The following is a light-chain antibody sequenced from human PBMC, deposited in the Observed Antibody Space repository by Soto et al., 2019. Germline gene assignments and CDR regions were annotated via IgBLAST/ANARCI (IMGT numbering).Light chain of an antibody. J-gene: IGKJ2*01. CDR3: QQYYSTPYT. CDR2: WAS. V-gene: IGKV4-1*01. CDR1: QSVLYSSNNKNY. Sequence: DIVMTQSPDSLAVSLGERATINCKSSQSVLYSSNNKNYLAWYQQKPGQPPKLLIYWASTRESGVPDRFSGSGSGPDFTLTISSRQAEDVAVYYCQQYYSTPYTFGQGTKLEIK.